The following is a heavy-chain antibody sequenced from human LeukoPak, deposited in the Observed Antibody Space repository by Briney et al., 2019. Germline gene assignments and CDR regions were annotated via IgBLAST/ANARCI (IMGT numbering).Heavy chain of an antibody. D-gene: IGHD5-12*01. Sequence: SVKVSCKASGGTFSSYAISWVRQAPGQGLEWMGGIIPIFGTANYAQKFQGRVTITADESTSTAYMELSSPRSEDTAVYYRASTPGYSGYGGAFDYWGQGTLVTVSS. J-gene: IGHJ4*02. V-gene: IGHV1-69*13. CDR1: GGTFSSYA. CDR2: IIPIFGTA. CDR3: ASTPGYSGYGGAFDY.